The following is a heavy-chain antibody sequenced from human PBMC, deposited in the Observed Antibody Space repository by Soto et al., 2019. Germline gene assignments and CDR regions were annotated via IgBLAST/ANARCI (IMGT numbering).Heavy chain of an antibody. D-gene: IGHD3-10*01. J-gene: IGHJ4*02. CDR3: AKRAITMVRGVIIGPLDY. V-gene: IGHV3-23*01. CDR2: ISGSGGST. CDR1: GFTFSSYA. Sequence: GGSLRLSCAASGFTFSSYAMSWVRQAPGKGLEWVSAISGSGGSTYYADSVKGRFTISRDNSKNTLYLQMNSLRAEDTAVYYCAKRAITMVRGVIIGPLDYWGQGTLVTVSS.